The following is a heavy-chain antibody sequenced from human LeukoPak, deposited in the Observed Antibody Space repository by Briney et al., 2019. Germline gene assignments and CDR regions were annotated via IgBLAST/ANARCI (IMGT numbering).Heavy chain of an antibody. V-gene: IGHV3-74*01. D-gene: IGHD5-24*01. J-gene: IGHJ4*01. CDR2: INGDGGRT. CDR1: GITFSTSW. Sequence: PGGSLRLSCAASGITFSTSWMHWVRPTPGKGLVWVSQINGDGGRTRYADSVKGRLTISRDNAKNTVYLQMNSLRTDDTAMYYCARGRNGFFDYWGHGTLVTVSS. CDR3: ARGRNGFFDY.